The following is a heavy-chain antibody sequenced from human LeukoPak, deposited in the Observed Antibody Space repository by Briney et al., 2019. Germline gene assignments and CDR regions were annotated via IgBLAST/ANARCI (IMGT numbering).Heavy chain of an antibody. V-gene: IGHV4-38-2*02. CDR1: GYSISSGYY. CDR3: ARGRSGIAAAGTLFDY. CDR2: IYHSGST. Sequence: KTSETLSLTCTVSGYSISSGYYWGWIRQPPGKGLEWIGSIYHSGSTYYNPSLKSRVTISVDTSKNQFSLKLSSVTAADTAVYYCARGRSGIAAAGTLFDYWGQGTLVTVSS. J-gene: IGHJ4*02. D-gene: IGHD6-13*01.